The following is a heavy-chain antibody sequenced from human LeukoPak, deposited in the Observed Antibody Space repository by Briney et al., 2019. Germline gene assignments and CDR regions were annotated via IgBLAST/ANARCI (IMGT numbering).Heavy chain of an antibody. CDR2: IYHSGST. J-gene: IGHJ4*02. CDR1: GVSFSGYY. Sequence: SETLSLTCAVYGVSFSGYYWSWIRQPPGKGLEWIGYIYHSGSTKYNPSLKSRVTISVDTSKNQFSLKLSSVTAADTAVYYCARDGYSGNDGLWGQGTLVTVSS. V-gene: IGHV4-59*01. CDR3: ARDGYSGNDGL. D-gene: IGHD5-12*01.